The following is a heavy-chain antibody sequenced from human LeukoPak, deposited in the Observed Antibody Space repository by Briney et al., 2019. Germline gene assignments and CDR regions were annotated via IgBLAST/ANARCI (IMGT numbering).Heavy chain of an antibody. V-gene: IGHV4-59*12. CDR3: ARGSAYYYGSGSYYPSYYYYGMDV. Sequence: SETLSLTCTVSGGSISSYYWSWIRQPPGKGLEWIGYIYYSGSTNYNPSLKSRVTISVDTSKNQFSLKLSSVTAADTAVYYCARGSAYYYGSGSYYPSYYYYGMDVWGQGTTVTVSS. CDR1: GGSISSYY. CDR2: IYYSGST. D-gene: IGHD3-10*01. J-gene: IGHJ6*02.